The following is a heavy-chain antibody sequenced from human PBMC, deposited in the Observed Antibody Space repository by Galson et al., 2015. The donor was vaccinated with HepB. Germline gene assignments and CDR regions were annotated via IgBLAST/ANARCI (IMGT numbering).Heavy chain of an antibody. CDR2: INPNSGGT. J-gene: IGHJ6*02. CDR1: GYTFTDYY. Sequence: SVKVSCKASGYTFTDYYIHWVRQAPGQGLEWMGRINPNSGGTNYAQKFQGRVTMTRDTSISTAYMELSRLRSDDTALYYCARDGYYYGSGSHLDVWGQGTTVTVS. D-gene: IGHD3-10*01. CDR3: ARDGYYYGSGSHLDV. V-gene: IGHV1-2*06.